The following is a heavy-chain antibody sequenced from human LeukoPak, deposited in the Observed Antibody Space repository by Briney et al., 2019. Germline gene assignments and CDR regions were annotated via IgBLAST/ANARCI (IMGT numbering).Heavy chain of an antibody. CDR3: AREDQGDGPICGDFEF. V-gene: IGHV1-69*04. J-gene: IGHJ4*02. CDR2: IIPNVDIR. Sequence: SVKVSCKASGGTFGNYAVSWVRQAPGQGLEWMGRIIPNVDIRNYEQKFQGRVTITVDESTSTVYLELTTLRSDDTAVYYCAREDQGDGPICGDFEFWGQGTLVTVSS. D-gene: IGHD3-16*01. CDR1: GGTFGNYA.